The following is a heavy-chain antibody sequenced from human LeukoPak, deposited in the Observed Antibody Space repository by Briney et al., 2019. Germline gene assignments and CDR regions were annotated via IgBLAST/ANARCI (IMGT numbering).Heavy chain of an antibody. CDR2: INPDFGTV. V-gene: IGHV1-69*05. CDR3: SREITIFGVVKMYNWFDP. J-gene: IGHJ5*02. D-gene: IGHD3-3*01. CDR1: GGTFSSFP. Sequence: GSSVKVSCKASGGTFSSFPISWVRQAPGQGLEWMGGINPDFGTVNLAQRFQGRVTITTDESTNTAYMELSSLRSEDTAVYYCSREITIFGVVKMYNWFDPWGQGTLVTVSS.